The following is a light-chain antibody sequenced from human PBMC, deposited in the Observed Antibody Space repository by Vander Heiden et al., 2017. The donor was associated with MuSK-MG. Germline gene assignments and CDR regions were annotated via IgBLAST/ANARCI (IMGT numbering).Light chain of an antibody. CDR1: SSDFGRYNF. V-gene: IGLV2-14*01. Sequence: QSALTQPTSVSGSPGQSITISCTGTSSDFGRYNFVSWYQQLPGKAPKLMSYDVNNRPSGVSNRFSGSKSGNTASLNISGLQAEDEADYYCSSYTSSTTPCVFGTGTKVTVL. CDR3: SSYTSSTTPCV. J-gene: IGLJ1*01. CDR2: DVN.